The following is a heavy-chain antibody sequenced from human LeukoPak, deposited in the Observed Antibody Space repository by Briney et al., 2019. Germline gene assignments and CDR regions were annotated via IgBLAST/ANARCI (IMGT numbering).Heavy chain of an antibody. J-gene: IGHJ4*02. Sequence: GGSLKISCKGSGYSFTTYWIGWVRQMPGKGLEWVGIINPGDSDPRYRPSFQGQVTISADKSISTAYLQWSSLKASDTAMYYCARHGLGSSWFGFDYWGQGTLVTVSS. CDR2: INPGDSDP. CDR3: ARHGLGSSWFGFDY. V-gene: IGHV5-51*01. CDR1: GYSFTTYW. D-gene: IGHD6-13*01.